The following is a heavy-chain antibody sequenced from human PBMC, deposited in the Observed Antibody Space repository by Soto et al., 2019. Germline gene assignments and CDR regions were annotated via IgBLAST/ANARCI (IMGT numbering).Heavy chain of an antibody. V-gene: IGHV3-11*01. D-gene: IGHD3-3*01. CDR2: ISSSGSTI. J-gene: IGHJ6*03. Sequence: GGSLRLSCAASGFTFSDYYMSWIRQAPGKGLEWVSYISSSGSTIYYADSVKGRFTISRDNAKNSLYLKMNSLRAEDPAVYYCARGGIYTIFGVVSASNYMDVWGKGTTVTVSS. CDR1: GFTFSDYY. CDR3: ARGGIYTIFGVVSASNYMDV.